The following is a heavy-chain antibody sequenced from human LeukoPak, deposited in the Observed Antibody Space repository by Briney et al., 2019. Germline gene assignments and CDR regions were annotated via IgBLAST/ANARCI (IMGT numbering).Heavy chain of an antibody. CDR2: ISSSSSYI. Sequence: GSLRLSCAASGLTFSSYSMNWVRQAPGKGLEWVSSISSSSSYIYYADSVKGRFTISRDNAKNSLYLQMNSLRAEDTAVYYCARGYLYSYGAGYWGQGTLVTVSS. CDR1: GLTFSSYS. J-gene: IGHJ4*02. V-gene: IGHV3-21*01. D-gene: IGHD5-18*01. CDR3: ARGYLYSYGAGY.